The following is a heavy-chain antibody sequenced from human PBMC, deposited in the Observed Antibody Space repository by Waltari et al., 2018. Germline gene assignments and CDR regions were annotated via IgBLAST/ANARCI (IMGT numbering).Heavy chain of an antibody. Sequence: QVQLQQWGAGLLKPSETLSLTCAVSGGSFSGYYWSWIRQPPGKGLEWIGEINHSGSTNYNPSLKSRVTISVDTSKNQFSLKLSSVTAADTAVYYCARGQGIAAADQGGTWFDPWGQGTLVTVSS. CDR2: INHSGST. CDR3: ARGQGIAAADQGGTWFDP. D-gene: IGHD6-13*01. V-gene: IGHV4-34*01. J-gene: IGHJ5*02. CDR1: GGSFSGYY.